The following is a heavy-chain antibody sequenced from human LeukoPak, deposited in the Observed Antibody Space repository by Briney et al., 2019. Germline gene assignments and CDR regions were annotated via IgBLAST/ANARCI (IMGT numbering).Heavy chain of an antibody. CDR1: GFTFSNYA. CDR3: ARARFGYNRGPFDY. Sequence: GSLRLSCAASGFTFSNYAMHWVRQAPGKGLEWVAFISYDGSNKHYADSVKGRFTISRDNSKNTLHLQMNSLRPEDTAVYYCARARFGYNRGPFDYWGQGILVTVSS. V-gene: IGHV3-30-3*01. CDR2: ISYDGSNK. D-gene: IGHD5-24*01. J-gene: IGHJ4*02.